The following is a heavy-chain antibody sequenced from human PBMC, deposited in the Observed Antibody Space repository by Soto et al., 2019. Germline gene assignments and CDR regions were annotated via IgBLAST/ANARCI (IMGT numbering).Heavy chain of an antibody. Sequence: GASVKVSCKVSGYTLTDLSMHWVRQAPGKGLEWMGGFDPEEGKTVYAQRFRGRLTMTGDTSTDTRYMELHSLTSDDTAVYYCAIKLGYFDYWGQGTLVTVSS. D-gene: IGHD6-6*01. CDR2: FDPEEGKT. CDR3: AIKLGYFDY. V-gene: IGHV1-24*01. CDR1: GYTLTDLS. J-gene: IGHJ4*02.